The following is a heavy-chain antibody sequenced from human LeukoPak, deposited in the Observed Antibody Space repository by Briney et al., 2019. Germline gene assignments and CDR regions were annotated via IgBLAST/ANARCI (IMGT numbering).Heavy chain of an antibody. Sequence: SETLSLTCAVYGGSFSGYYWSWIRQPPGKGLEWIGEINHSGSTNYNPSLKSRVTISVDTSKNQFSLRLSSVTAADTAVYYCARFGSGWHYFDYWGQGTLVTVSS. D-gene: IGHD6-19*01. CDR1: GGSFSGYY. J-gene: IGHJ4*02. CDR2: INHSGST. V-gene: IGHV4-34*01. CDR3: ARFGSGWHYFDY.